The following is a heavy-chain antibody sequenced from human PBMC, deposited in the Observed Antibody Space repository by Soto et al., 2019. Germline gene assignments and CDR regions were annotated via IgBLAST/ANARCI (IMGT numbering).Heavy chain of an antibody. CDR2: IYYNGSS. Sequence: PSETLSLTCSVSGGSISGAGYYWNWVRQYPGKGLEWIGYIYYNGSSDYNPSLKSRITMSVDMSKNQFSLKLSSVTAADTAFYYCACDIVARRGSSSFDLWGQGTLVTVSS. V-gene: IGHV4-31*03. J-gene: IGHJ4*02. CDR3: ACDIVARRGSSSFDL. D-gene: IGHD6-6*01. CDR1: GGSISGAGYY.